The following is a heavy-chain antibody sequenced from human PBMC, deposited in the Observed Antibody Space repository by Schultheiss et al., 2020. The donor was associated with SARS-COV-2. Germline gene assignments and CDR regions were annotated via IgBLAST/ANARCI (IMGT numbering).Heavy chain of an antibody. CDR3: AREGMAAVAGTYYYGMDV. J-gene: IGHJ6*02. CDR1: GGSFSGYY. D-gene: IGHD6-19*01. Sequence: SETLSLTCAVYGGSFSGYYWSWNRQPPGKGLEWIGEIYHSGSTNYNPSLKSRVTISVDKSKNQFSLKLSSVTAADTAVYYCAREGMAAVAGTYYYGMDVWGQGTTVTVSS. CDR2: IYHSGST. V-gene: IGHV4-34*01.